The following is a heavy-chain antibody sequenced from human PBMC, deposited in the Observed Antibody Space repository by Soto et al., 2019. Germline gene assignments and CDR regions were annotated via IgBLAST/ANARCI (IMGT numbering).Heavy chain of an antibody. CDR1: GFTFDDYA. J-gene: IGHJ1*01. CDR2: INWNSGSI. CDR3: VKDESINWYSGHFRH. D-gene: IGHD6-13*01. Sequence: GGSLRLSCAASGFTFDDYAMHWVRQVPGKGLEWVSGINWNSGSIGYGGSVRGRFAISRDNAKNSLHLQMNSLSAEDTAFYYCVKDESINWYSGHFRHWGQGTLVTVSS. V-gene: IGHV3-9*01.